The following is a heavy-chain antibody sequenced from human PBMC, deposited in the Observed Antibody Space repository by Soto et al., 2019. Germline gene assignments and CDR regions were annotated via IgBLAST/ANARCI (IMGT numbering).Heavy chain of an antibody. CDR3: ASFGMVRGLTDAFDI. J-gene: IGHJ3*02. D-gene: IGHD3-10*01. CDR1: GGTFSSYT. CDR2: IIPILGIA. V-gene: IGHV1-69*02. Sequence: QVQLVQSGAEVKKPGSSVKVSCKASGGTFSSYTISWLRQAPGQGLEWMGRIIPILGIANYAQKFQGRVTITADKSTSTAYMELRSLRSEDTAVYYCASFGMVRGLTDAFDIWGQGTMVTVSS.